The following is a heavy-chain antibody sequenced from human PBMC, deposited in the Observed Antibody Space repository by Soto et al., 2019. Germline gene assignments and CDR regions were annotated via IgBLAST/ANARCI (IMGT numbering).Heavy chain of an antibody. CDR3: ARGISLTDIFGVVIGTGWFDP. CDR2: IYYSGST. CDR1: GGSISSGDYY. D-gene: IGHD3-3*01. J-gene: IGHJ5*02. V-gene: IGHV4-30-4*01. Sequence: PSETLSLTCTVSGGSISSGDYYWSWIRQPPGKGLEWIGYIYYSGSTYYNPSLKSRVTISVDTSKNQFSLKLSSVTAADTAVYYCARGISLTDIFGVVIGTGWFDPWGQGTLVTVSS.